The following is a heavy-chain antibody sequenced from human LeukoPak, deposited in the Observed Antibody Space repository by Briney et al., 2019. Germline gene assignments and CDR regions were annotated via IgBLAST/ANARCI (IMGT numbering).Heavy chain of an antibody. J-gene: IGHJ6*03. V-gene: IGHV4-59*12. D-gene: IGHD6-6*01. Sequence: PSETLSLTCTVSGGSISSYYWSWIRQPPGKGLEWIGYIYYSGSTNYNPSLKSRATMSVDTSKNQFSLKLSSVTAADTAVYYCARAYSSSSGLYYYYMDVWGKGTTVTVSS. CDR3: ARAYSSSSGLYYYYMDV. CDR1: GGSISSYY. CDR2: IYYSGST.